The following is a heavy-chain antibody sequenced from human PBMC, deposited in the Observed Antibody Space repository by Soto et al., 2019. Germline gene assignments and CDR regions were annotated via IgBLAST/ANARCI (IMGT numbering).Heavy chain of an antibody. V-gene: IGHV4-4*07. J-gene: IGHJ4*02. CDR3: AKAAHYYDSSGYYYYFDY. D-gene: IGHD3-22*01. Sequence: SETLSLTCTVSGGSISSYYWSWIRQPAGKGLEWIGRIYTSGSTNYNPSLKSRVTMSVDTSKNQFSLKLSSVTAADTAVYYCAKAAHYYDSSGYYYYFDYWGQGTLVTSPQ. CDR1: GGSISSYY. CDR2: IYTSGST.